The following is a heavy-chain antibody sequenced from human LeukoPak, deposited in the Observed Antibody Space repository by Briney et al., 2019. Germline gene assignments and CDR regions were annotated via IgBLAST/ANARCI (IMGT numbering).Heavy chain of an antibody. J-gene: IGHJ4*02. CDR1: GAFLSSSTYH. CDR3: ASERWSRRSFFDY. Sequence: SETLSLTCTVSGAFLSSSTYHWAWIRQPPGDRPEWIATNSFSGDIYYSPSLKSRVTISVDRSMTQFSLKMTSVTAADTAVYYCASERWSRRSFFDYWGQGVLVTVSS. D-gene: IGHD5-24*01. V-gene: IGHV4-39*07. CDR2: NSFSGDI.